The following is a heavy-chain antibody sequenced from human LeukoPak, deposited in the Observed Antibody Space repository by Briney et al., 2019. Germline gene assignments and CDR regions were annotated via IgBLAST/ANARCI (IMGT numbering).Heavy chain of an antibody. D-gene: IGHD6-19*01. Sequence: GGSLRLSCAASGFTFSSYSMNWVRQAPGKGLEWVSSISSSSSYIYYADSVKGRFTISRDNAKNSLYLQMNSLRAEDTAVYYCARQHIAVAGTSDYWGQGTLVAVSS. V-gene: IGHV3-21*01. CDR3: ARQHIAVAGTSDY. J-gene: IGHJ4*02. CDR1: GFTFSSYS. CDR2: ISSSSSYI.